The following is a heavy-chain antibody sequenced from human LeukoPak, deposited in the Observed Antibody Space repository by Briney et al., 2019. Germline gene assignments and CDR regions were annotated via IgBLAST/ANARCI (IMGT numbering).Heavy chain of an antibody. CDR2: ISGSGGST. V-gene: IGHV3-23*01. D-gene: IGHD3-10*01. CDR1: GFTFSSYA. Sequence: PGGSLRLSCAASGFTFSSYAMSWVRQAPGKGLEWVSAISGSGGSTYYADSVKGRFPISSDNSKNTLYLQMNSLRAEDTAVYYCAKERRGTMVRGVITLFDYWGQGTLVTVSS. CDR3: AKERRGTMVRGVITLFDY. J-gene: IGHJ4*02.